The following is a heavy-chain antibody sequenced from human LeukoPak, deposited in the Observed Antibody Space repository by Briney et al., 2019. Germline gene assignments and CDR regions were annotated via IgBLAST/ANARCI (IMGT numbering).Heavy chain of an antibody. CDR2: ISGTGGST. V-gene: IGHV3-23*01. CDR1: GFTFSSYA. CDR3: ASPRDSSGWYYFDY. J-gene: IGHJ4*02. D-gene: IGHD6-19*01. Sequence: GGSLTLSCAASGFTFSSYAMNWVRQPPGKGLEWVSAISGTGGSTYYAASVKGLFTISRDNSKNTLYLQMNSLRAEDTAVYYCASPRDSSGWYYFDYWGQGTLVTVSS.